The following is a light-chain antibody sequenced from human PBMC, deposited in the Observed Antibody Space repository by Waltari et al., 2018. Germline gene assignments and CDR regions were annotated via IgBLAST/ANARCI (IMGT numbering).Light chain of an antibody. CDR1: SGYVGGYPY. J-gene: IGLJ2*01. Sequence: QSALTQPPSASGSPGQSVTISCTGTSGYVGGYPYVSWYQQHPGRAPKLIIYEVSKRPSGAPGRFSGSNSGNTASLTVSGPQAEDEAEYYCSSYSDSNNLVFGGGTKLTVL. V-gene: IGLV2-8*01. CDR2: EVS. CDR3: SSYSDSNNLV.